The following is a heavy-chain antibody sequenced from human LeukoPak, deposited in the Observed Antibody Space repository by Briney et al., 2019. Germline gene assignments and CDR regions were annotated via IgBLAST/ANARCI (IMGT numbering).Heavy chain of an antibody. Sequence: SQTLSLTCTVSGGSISSGGYYRSWIRQHPGKGLEWIGYIYYSGSTYYNPSLKSRVTISVDTSKNQFSLKLSSVTAADTAVYYCARDPGYSGYLTYYYYGMDVWGQGTTVTVSS. CDR1: GGSISSGGYY. V-gene: IGHV4-31*03. CDR3: ARDPGYSGYLTYYYYGMDV. D-gene: IGHD5-12*01. CDR2: IYYSGST. J-gene: IGHJ6*02.